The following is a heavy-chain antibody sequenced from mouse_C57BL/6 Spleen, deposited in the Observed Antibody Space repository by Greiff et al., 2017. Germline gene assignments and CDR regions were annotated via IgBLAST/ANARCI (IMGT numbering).Heavy chain of an antibody. CDR1: GFTFSSYA. V-gene: IGHV5-4*01. CDR2: ISDGGSYT. J-gene: IGHJ2*01. Sequence: EVKLMESGGGLVKPGGSLKLSCAASGFTFSSYAMSWVRQTPEKRLEWVATISDGGSYTYYPDNVKGRFTISRDNAKNNLYLQMSHLKSEDTAMYYCARDRTGSFDYWGQGTTLTVSS. CDR3: ARDRTGSFDY. D-gene: IGHD4-1*01.